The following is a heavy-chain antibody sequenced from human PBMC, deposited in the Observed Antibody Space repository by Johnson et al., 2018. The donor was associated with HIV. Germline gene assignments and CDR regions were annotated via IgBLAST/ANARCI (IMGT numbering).Heavy chain of an antibody. J-gene: IGHJ3*02. CDR2: IGTAGDT. CDR1: GFTFSSYD. Sequence: VQLVESGGGVVQPGRSLRLSCAASGFTFSSYDMHWVRQATGKGLEWVSAIGTAGDTYYPGSVKGRFTISRENAKNSLYLQMNGLRAGDTAVYYCAKDLRQVAVNDVFDIWGQGTVVSVSS. CDR3: AKDLRQVAVNDVFDI. D-gene: IGHD6-19*01. V-gene: IGHV3-13*01.